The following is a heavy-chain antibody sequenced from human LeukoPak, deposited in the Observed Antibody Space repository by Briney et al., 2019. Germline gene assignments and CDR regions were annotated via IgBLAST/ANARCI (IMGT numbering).Heavy chain of an antibody. CDR2: ISYDGSNK. D-gene: IGHD5-12*01. CDR1: GFTFSSYA. J-gene: IGHJ4*02. V-gene: IGHV3-30*14. Sequence: GRSLRLSCAASGFTFSSYAMHWVRQAPGKGLEWVAVISYDGSNKYYADSVKGRFTISRDNSKNTLYLQMNSLRAEDTAVYYCAREGYSGYERPYYFDYWGQGTLVTVSS. CDR3: AREGYSGYERPYYFDY.